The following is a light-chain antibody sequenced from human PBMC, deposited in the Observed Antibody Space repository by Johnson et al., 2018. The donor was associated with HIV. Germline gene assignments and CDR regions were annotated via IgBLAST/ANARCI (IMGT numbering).Light chain of an antibody. V-gene: IGLV1-51*01. CDR3: GTWDSSLSAGWV. Sequence: LTQPPSVSAAPGQKVTISCSGSSSNIGNNYVSWYQQLPGTAPKLLIYDNNKRPSGIPDRFSGSKSGTSATLGITGLQTGDEADYYCGTWDSSLSAGWVFGTGTKVTVL. CDR1: SSNIGNNY. CDR2: DNN. J-gene: IGLJ1*01.